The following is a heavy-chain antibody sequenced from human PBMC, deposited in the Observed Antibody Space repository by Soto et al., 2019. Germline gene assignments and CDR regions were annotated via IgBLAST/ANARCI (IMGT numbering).Heavy chain of an antibody. D-gene: IGHD6-13*01. J-gene: IGHJ6*02. CDR2: IWYDGSNK. CDR1: GFTFISYG. CDR3: AKDQNGRAAAVFRGYYYYYGMDV. Sequence: GGSLRPSCAASGFTFISYGMHWVRQAPGKGLEWVAVIWYDGSNKYYADSVKGRFTISRDNSKNTLYLQMNSLRAEDTAVYYCAKDQNGRAAAVFRGYYYYYGMDVWGQGTTVTVSS. V-gene: IGHV3-33*06.